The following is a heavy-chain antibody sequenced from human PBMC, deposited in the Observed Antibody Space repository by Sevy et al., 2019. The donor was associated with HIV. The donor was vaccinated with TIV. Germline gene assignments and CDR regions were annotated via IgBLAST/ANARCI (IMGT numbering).Heavy chain of an antibody. CDR1: GDSISSTTYY. V-gene: IGHV4-39*01. CDR2: ISYSGST. Sequence: SETLSLTCTVSGDSISSTTYYWGWIRQPPGKGLEWIASISYSGSTYFNSSLKSRLTISVDTSKNQFSLQLTSVTAADTAVYYCARHGGVAVATIHYWALGTLVTVSS. D-gene: IGHD5-12*01. CDR3: ARHGGVAVATIHY. J-gene: IGHJ4*02.